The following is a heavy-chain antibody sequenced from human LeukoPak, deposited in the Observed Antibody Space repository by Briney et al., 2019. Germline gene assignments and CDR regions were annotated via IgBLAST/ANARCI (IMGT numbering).Heavy chain of an antibody. D-gene: IGHD3-16*01. J-gene: IGHJ4*02. V-gene: IGHV1-18*01. CDR2: ISPYNGNT. Sequence: ASVKVSCKASGYSFINNGINGVRQAPGQGVEWMGWISPYNGNTNFAQKLQGRFPLTTDPSTSTAYLELRSLRSAETGVYCCARGEARNDYWGQGTLVTVSS. CDR3: ARGEARNDY. CDR1: GYSFINNG.